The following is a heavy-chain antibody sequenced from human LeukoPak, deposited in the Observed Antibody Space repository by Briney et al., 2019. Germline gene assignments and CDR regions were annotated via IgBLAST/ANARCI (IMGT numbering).Heavy chain of an antibody. J-gene: IGHJ3*02. CDR3: ATDLDSSGYYLGAFDI. D-gene: IGHD3-22*01. Sequence: SVKVSCKASGDIFAKYSISWLRQAPGQGLEWMGRILPIVETTNYARKFQGRVTMTEDTSTDTAYMELSSLRSEDTAVYYCATDLDSSGYYLGAFDIWGQGTMVTVSS. V-gene: IGHV1-69*08. CDR2: ILPIVETT. CDR1: GDIFAKYS.